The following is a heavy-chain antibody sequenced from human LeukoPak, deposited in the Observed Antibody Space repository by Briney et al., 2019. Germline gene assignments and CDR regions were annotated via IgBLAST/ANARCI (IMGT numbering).Heavy chain of an antibody. J-gene: IGHJ4*02. CDR2: ISYDGSNK. D-gene: IGHD3-10*01. Sequence: GGSLRLSCAASGFTFSSYWMNWVRQAPGKGLEWVAVISYDGSNKYYADSVKGRFTISRDNSKNTLYLQMNSLRAEDTAVYYCASLWTGFDYWGQGTLVTVSS. CDR3: ASLWTGFDY. CDR1: GFTFSSYW. V-gene: IGHV3-30-3*01.